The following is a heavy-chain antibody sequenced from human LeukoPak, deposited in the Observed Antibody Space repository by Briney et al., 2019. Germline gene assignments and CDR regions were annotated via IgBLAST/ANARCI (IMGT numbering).Heavy chain of an antibody. V-gene: IGHV3-30-3*01. CDR3: AKDGRTVWAMVRGDLAFDI. CDR1: GFTFSSYA. J-gene: IGHJ3*02. D-gene: IGHD3-10*01. Sequence: GRSLRLSCAASGFTFSSYAMHWVRQAPGKGLEWVAVISYDGSNKYYADSVKGRFTISRDNSKNTLYLQMNSLRAEDTAVYYCAKDGRTVWAMVRGDLAFDIWGQGTMVTVSS. CDR2: ISYDGSNK.